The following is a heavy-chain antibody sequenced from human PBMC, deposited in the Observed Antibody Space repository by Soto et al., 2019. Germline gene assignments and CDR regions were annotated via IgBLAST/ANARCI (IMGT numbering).Heavy chain of an antibody. D-gene: IGHD5-18*01. Sequence: PVGSLRLSCSASGFTFSSYSMKWVRQAPGKGLEWVSSISSSSSYIYYADSVKGRFTISRDNAKNSLYLQMNSLRAEDTAVYYCARDQPGYSYGYGLGYWGQGTLVTVSS. CDR3: ARDQPGYSYGYGLGY. CDR2: ISSSSSYI. V-gene: IGHV3-21*01. CDR1: GFTFSSYS. J-gene: IGHJ4*02.